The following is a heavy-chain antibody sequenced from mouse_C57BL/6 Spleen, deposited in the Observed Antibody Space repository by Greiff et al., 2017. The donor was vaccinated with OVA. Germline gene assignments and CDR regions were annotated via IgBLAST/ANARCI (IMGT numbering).Heavy chain of an antibody. CDR1: GFNIKDDY. V-gene: IGHV14-4*01. J-gene: IGHJ4*01. CDR3: TTSLRSYYAMDY. CDR2: IDPENGDT. Sequence: VQLQQSGAELVRPGASVKLSCTASGFNIKDDYMHWVKQRPEQGLEWIGWIDPENGDTEYASKFQGKATIPADTSSNTAYLQLSSLTSEDTAVYYCTTSLRSYYAMDYWGQGTSVTVSS. D-gene: IGHD1-1*01.